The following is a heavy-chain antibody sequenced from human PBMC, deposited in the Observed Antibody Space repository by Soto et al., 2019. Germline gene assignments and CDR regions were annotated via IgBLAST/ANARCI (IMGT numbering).Heavy chain of an antibody. D-gene: IGHD3-16*01. J-gene: IGHJ5*02. V-gene: IGHV3-30-3*01. CDR2: ISHTATET. Sequence: QGQLMESGGGVVLPGTSLRLSCAASGLPFSGYAMHWVRQAPGTGLEWVASISHTATETFYADSVKGRFTISRDDSKKMVFLHMNNLGPADTAVYHCARVGYGVSRGQGFDPWGQGTLVTVSS. CDR3: ARVGYGVSRGQGFDP. CDR1: GLPFSGYA.